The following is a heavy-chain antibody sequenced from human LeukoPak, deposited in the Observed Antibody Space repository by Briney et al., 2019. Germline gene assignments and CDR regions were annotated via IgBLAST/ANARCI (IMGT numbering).Heavy chain of an antibody. J-gene: IGHJ3*01. V-gene: IGHV3-53*01. Sequence: QSGGSLRLSCAASGFTVSSNYMSWVRQAPGKGLEWVSGISPSGDITYYADSVMGRFTISRDNRKSTVSLQMNSLRPEDTALYYCVRDLDWGAFDVWGQGTMVTVSS. CDR1: GFTVSSNY. CDR3: VRDLDWGAFDV. D-gene: IGHD3/OR15-3a*01. CDR2: SPSGDIT.